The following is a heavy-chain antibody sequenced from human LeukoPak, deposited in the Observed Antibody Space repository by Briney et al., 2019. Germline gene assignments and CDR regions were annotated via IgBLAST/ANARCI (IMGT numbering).Heavy chain of an antibody. J-gene: IGHJ6*02. V-gene: IGHV1-8*01. D-gene: IGHD2-2*01. CDR1: GYTFTSYD. CDR2: MNPNSGNT. Sequence: ASVKVSCKASGYTFTSYDINWVRQATGQGVERMGWMNPNSGNTGYAQKFQGRVTMTRNTSISTAYMELSSLRSEDTAVYYCARDIVVVPAAGYYYGMDVWGQGTTVTVSS. CDR3: ARDIVVVPAAGYYYGMDV.